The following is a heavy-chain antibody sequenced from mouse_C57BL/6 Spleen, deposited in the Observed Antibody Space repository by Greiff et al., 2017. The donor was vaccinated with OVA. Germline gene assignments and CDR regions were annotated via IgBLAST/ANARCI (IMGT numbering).Heavy chain of an antibody. CDR1: GYTFTSYW. CDR2: IDPSDSYT. V-gene: IGHV1-50*01. Sequence: QVQLKQPGAELVKPGASVKLSCKASGYTFTSYWMQWVKQRPGQGLEWIGEIDPSDSYTNYNQKFKVKATLTVDTSSSTAYMQLSSLTSEDSAVYYCARAEIGYAMDYWGQGTSVTVSS. J-gene: IGHJ4*01. CDR3: ARAEIGYAMDY. D-gene: IGHD2-14*01.